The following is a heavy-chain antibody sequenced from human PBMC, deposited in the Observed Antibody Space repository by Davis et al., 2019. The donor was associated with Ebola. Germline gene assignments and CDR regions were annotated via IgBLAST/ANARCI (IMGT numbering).Heavy chain of an antibody. V-gene: IGHV3-23*01. CDR2: ISGSGGST. D-gene: IGHD1-26*01. Sequence: GESLKISCAASGFTFSSYAMSWVRQAPGKGLEWVSAISGSGGSTYYADSVKGRFTISRDNAKNSLYLQMNSLRDEDTAVYYCARDERGPRVGATRPFDYWGQGTLVTVSS. J-gene: IGHJ4*02. CDR3: ARDERGPRVGATRPFDY. CDR1: GFTFSSYA.